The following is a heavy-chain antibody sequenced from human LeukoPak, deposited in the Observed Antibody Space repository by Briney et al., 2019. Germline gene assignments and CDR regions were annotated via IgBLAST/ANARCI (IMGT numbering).Heavy chain of an antibody. CDR2: IYYSGST. Sequence: SETLSLTCTVSGGSISSYYWSWIRQPPGKGLEWIGYIYYSGSTNYNPSLKSRVTISVDTSKNQFSLKLSSVTAADTAVYYCARVRRWELKGGMDVWGQGTTVTVSS. V-gene: IGHV4-59*01. CDR1: GGSISSYY. CDR3: ARVRRWELKGGMDV. D-gene: IGHD1-26*01. J-gene: IGHJ6*02.